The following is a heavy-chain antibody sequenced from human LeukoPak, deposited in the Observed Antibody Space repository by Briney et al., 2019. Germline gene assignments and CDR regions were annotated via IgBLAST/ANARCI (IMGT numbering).Heavy chain of an antibody. Sequence: GGSLRLSCAASGFTFSSYAMHWVRQAPGKGLEWVAVISYDGSNKYYADSVKGRFTISRDNSKNTLYLQMNSLRAEDTAVYYCARDLESSSWPTTTLFYWGQGTLVTVSS. CDR2: ISYDGSNK. CDR3: ARDLESSSWPTTTLFY. J-gene: IGHJ4*02. V-gene: IGHV3-30-3*01. CDR1: GFTFSSYA. D-gene: IGHD6-13*01.